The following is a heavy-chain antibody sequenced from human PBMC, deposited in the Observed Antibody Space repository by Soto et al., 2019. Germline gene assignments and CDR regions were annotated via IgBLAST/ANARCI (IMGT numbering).Heavy chain of an antibody. V-gene: IGHV3-21*01. Sequence: GLSLRLSCAASGFTFSSYSMNWVLQAPGKGLERVSSISSSSSYIYYADSVKGLFTISRDNAKNSLYLQMNSLRAEDTAGYYCARDLLSGSGSYIYYYGMDVWRQGTTVTVSS. CDR3: ARDLLSGSGSYIYYYGMDV. CDR2: ISSSSSYI. D-gene: IGHD3-10*01. CDR1: GFTFSSYS. J-gene: IGHJ6*02.